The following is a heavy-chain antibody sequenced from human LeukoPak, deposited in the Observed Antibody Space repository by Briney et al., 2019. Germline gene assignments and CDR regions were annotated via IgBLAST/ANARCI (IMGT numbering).Heavy chain of an antibody. D-gene: IGHD3-22*01. CDR1: GGSFSGYY. CDR2: INHSGST. CDR3: ARDSGKYYDSSGYYYVNAFDI. Sequence: SETLSLTCAVYGGSFSGYYWSWIRQPPGKGLEWIGEINHSGSTNYNPSLKSRVTMSVDTSKNQFSLKLSSVTAADTAVYYCARDSGKYYDSSGYYYVNAFDIWGQGTMVTVXX. J-gene: IGHJ3*02. V-gene: IGHV4-34*01.